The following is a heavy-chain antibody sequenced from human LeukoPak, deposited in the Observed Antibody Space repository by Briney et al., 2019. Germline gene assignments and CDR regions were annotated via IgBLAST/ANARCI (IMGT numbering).Heavy chain of an antibody. V-gene: IGHV1-69*06. J-gene: IGHJ4*02. D-gene: IGHD3-22*01. Sequence: SVKVSCKASGGTFSSYAISWVRQAPGQGLEWMGRIIPIFGTANYAQKFQGRVTITADKSTSTAYMELSSLRSEDTAVYYCAREAGYYDSSGYLDLDYWGQGTLVTVSS. CDR2: IIPIFGTA. CDR1: GGTFSSYA. CDR3: AREAGYYDSSGYLDLDY.